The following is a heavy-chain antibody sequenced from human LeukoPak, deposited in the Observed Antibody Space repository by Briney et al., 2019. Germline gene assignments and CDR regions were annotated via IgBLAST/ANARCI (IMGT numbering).Heavy chain of an antibody. Sequence: PGGSLRLSCAASGFTFNIYSMNWVRQAPGKGLEWVSYISRSSDTTWYADSVKGRFTISRDNAKNSLYLQLSSLRAEDTAVYYCARGTYDGSGYYLPYWGQGTLVTVSS. V-gene: IGHV3-48*04. D-gene: IGHD3-22*01. CDR2: ISRSSDTT. CDR1: GFTFNIYS. J-gene: IGHJ4*02. CDR3: ARGTYDGSGYYLPY.